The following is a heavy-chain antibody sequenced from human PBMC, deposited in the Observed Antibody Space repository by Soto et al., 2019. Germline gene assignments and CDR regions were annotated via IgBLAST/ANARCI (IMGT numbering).Heavy chain of an antibody. CDR3: TRDMQTGFTHYFDP. V-gene: IGHV4-59*01. CDR2: TAYTGTT. CDR1: AGSITSYH. D-gene: IGHD3-9*01. J-gene: IGHJ5*02. Sequence: PSETLSPTCVVSAGSITSYHWSWIRQFPGTGLEWISYTAYTGTTNYKPSLMSRVTISMDTSNNRMSLKVASMTAADTAVYYCTRDMQTGFTHYFDPGGQGTLVTVSS.